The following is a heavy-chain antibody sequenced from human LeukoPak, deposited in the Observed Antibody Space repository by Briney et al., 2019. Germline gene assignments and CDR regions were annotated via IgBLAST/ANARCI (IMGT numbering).Heavy chain of an antibody. CDR1: GFTFRNYW. CDR2: TKPDGSAE. D-gene: IGHD2-15*01. J-gene: IGHJ4*02. CDR3: ARDGGLNTNFHY. V-gene: IGHV3-7*01. Sequence: PGGSLRLSCAASGFTFRNYWMGWVRQAPGKGLEWVANTKPDGSAEYSADSVRGRFTTSRDNANNFLYLQLNSLRADDTAVYYCARDGGLNTNFHYWGQGTLVTVSS.